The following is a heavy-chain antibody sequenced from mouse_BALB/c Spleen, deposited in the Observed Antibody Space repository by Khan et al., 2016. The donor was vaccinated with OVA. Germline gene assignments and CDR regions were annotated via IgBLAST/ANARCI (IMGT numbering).Heavy chain of an antibody. Sequence: EVELVESGPGLVKPSQSLSLTCTVTGYSITSDYAWNWIRQFPGNKLGWMGYIGYSGSTTYNPSLKSRISITRYPSKNQFFLQLNSVTTEDTATYYCARGKLLRRYPDYFDYWGQGTTLTVSS. D-gene: IGHD1-1*01. V-gene: IGHV3-2*02. CDR2: IGYSGST. CDR3: ARGKLLRRYPDYFDY. CDR1: GYSITSDYA. J-gene: IGHJ2*01.